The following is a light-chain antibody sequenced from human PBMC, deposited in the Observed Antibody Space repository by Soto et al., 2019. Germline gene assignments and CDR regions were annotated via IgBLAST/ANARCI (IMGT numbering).Light chain of an antibody. CDR2: DAS. CDR1: QTISSW. Sequence: DIQMTQSPSTLSASVGDRDTITCRASQTISSWLAWYQQKPGKAPKFLIYDASSLESGVPSRFSGSGSGTQFTLTISSLQADDFASYYCQQYNSYPWTFGQGTKLEIK. V-gene: IGKV1-5*01. J-gene: IGKJ2*02. CDR3: QQYNSYPWT.